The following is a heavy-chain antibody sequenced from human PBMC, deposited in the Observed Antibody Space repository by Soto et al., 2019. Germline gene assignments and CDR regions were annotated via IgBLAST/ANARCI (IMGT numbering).Heavy chain of an antibody. CDR3: AISRLWFGDEPSRDFEY. D-gene: IGHD3-10*01. J-gene: IGHJ4*02. CDR1: GDSIGSTNW. V-gene: IGHV4-4*02. CDR2: IYHSGRT. Sequence: QVQLQESCPGLVKPSGTLSLTCNVSGDSIGSTNWWNWVRQSPGRGLEWIGEIYHSGRTAYHPSLKSRGTISLDKSKNQCSLRLTSVTAADAAVYFCAISRLWFGDEPSRDFEYWGQGTLVAVSS.